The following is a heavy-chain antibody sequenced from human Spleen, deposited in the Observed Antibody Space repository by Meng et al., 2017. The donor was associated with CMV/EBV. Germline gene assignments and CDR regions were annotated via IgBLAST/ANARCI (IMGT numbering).Heavy chain of an antibody. CDR3: ARGPGRSDY. Sequence: SETLSLTCSVSGGSISSNDWWSWVRQPPGKGLEWIGEIYHSGNTNYNPSLKSRVTISVDTSKNQFSLKLSSVTAADTAVYYCARGPGRSDYWGQGTLVTVSS. J-gene: IGHJ4*02. D-gene: IGHD7-27*01. V-gene: IGHV4-4*02. CDR2: IYHSGNT. CDR1: GGSISSNDW.